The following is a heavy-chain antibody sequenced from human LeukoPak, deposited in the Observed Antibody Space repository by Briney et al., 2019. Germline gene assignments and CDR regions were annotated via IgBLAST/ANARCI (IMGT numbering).Heavy chain of an antibody. CDR3: ARGYDSSGYFHDAFDI. Sequence: SETLSLTCTVSGASITSSSYYWLWLRQPPGKGLEWIGSIYYTGITYYNLSLKSRVTISVDTSKYQCSLRLSSVTAADTAVYYCARGYDSSGYFHDAFDIWGQGTMVTVSS. CDR1: GASITSSSYY. CDR2: IYYTGIT. V-gene: IGHV4-39*07. D-gene: IGHD3-22*01. J-gene: IGHJ3*02.